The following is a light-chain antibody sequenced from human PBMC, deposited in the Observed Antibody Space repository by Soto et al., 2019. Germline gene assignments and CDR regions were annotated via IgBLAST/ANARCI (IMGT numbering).Light chain of an antibody. V-gene: IGKV1-39*01. CDR2: TAS. J-gene: IGKJ2*01. CDR1: QTIGNS. CDR3: QQSFNSPYP. Sequence: IQVKQSASSVSAYVGDRDTITCLASQTIGNSLSWCQHKPGKAPQLLIYTASTLQSGVPSRFSGSGSGTDFTLTISSLQPEDFATYFCQQSFNSPYPFCQGTKVDI.